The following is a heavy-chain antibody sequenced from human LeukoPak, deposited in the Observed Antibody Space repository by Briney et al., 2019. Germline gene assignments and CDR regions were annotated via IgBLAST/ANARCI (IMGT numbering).Heavy chain of an antibody. J-gene: IGHJ4*02. CDR2: INTDGSVT. Sequence: GGSLRLSCAASGFTFSNYWMHWVRQASGKGPVWISRINTDGSVTDYADSVKGRFTISRDNAKNTVYLQMSSLITEDTALYYCTRSFGGSGDYWGQGTLVTVSS. CDR3: TRSFGGSGDY. V-gene: IGHV3-74*01. CDR1: GFTFSNYW. D-gene: IGHD4-23*01.